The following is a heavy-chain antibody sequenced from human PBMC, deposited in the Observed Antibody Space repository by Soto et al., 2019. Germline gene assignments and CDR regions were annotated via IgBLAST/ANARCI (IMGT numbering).Heavy chain of an antibody. Sequence: SETLSLTCTVSGGSISSGDYYWSWIRQPPGKGLEWIGYIYYSGSTYYNPSLKSRVTISVDTSKNQFSLKLSSVTAADTAVYYCAREIVLLPAAIGSQYYYYGMDVWGQGTSVTVSS. J-gene: IGHJ6*02. CDR3: AREIVLLPAAIGSQYYYYGMDV. V-gene: IGHV4-30-4*01. D-gene: IGHD2-2*01. CDR2: IYYSGST. CDR1: GGSISSGDYY.